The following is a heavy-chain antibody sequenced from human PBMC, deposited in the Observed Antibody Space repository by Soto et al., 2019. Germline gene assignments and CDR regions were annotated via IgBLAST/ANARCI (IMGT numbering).Heavy chain of an antibody. CDR1: GFRFSSYA. D-gene: IGHD3-10*01. CDR2: ISGSGGNT. J-gene: IGHJ4*02. CDR3: AKGDYGSGSNYNLHKN. Sequence: LRLSCAASGFRFSSYAMNWIRRAPGKGLEWVSVISGSGGNTYYADSVKGRFTISRDNSKNTLYLQMNSLRAEDTAVYYCAKGDYGSGSNYNLHKNWGQGTQVTVSS. V-gene: IGHV3-23*01.